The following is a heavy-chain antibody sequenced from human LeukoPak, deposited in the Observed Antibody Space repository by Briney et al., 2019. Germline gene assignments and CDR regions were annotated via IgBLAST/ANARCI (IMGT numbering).Heavy chain of an antibody. Sequence: SETLSLTCTASGGSISTSGYFWGWVRQPPEKGLEWIATVYYTGSTMYNPSLKSRVTISVDTPKNQFSLKLSSVTAADTAVYYCASDLSSSGYFDDWGQGTLVTVSS. D-gene: IGHD6-6*01. J-gene: IGHJ4*02. CDR1: GGSISTSGYF. V-gene: IGHV4-39*02. CDR2: VYYTGST. CDR3: ASDLSSSGYFDD.